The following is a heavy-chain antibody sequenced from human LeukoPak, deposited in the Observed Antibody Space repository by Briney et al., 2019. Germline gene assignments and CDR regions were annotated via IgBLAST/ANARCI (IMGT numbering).Heavy chain of an antibody. Sequence: PGGSLRLSCAASGFTFSSYWMHWVRQAPGKGLVWVSRINSDGSTTSYADSVMGRFTISRDNAKNTLYLQMNSLRAEDTAIYYCAKTIPYWYFDLWGHGTLVTVSS. D-gene: IGHD5-24*01. J-gene: IGHJ2*01. CDR3: AKTIPYWYFDL. CDR2: INSDGSTT. CDR1: GFTFSSYW. V-gene: IGHV3-74*01.